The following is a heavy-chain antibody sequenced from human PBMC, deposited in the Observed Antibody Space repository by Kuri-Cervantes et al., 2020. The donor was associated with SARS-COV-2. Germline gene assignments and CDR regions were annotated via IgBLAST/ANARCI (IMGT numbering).Heavy chain of an antibody. D-gene: IGHD3-16*02. J-gene: IGHJ4*02. V-gene: IGHV3-30-3*01. Sequence: GGSLRLSCAASGFTFSSYAMHWVRQAPGKGLEWVAFISYEGSNKYYADSVKGRFTISRDNSKNTLYLQMNSLRAEDTAVYYCARSYYDYIWGSYRPEALDYWGQGTLVTVSS. CDR3: ARSYYDYIWGSYRPEALDY. CDR2: ISYEGSNK. CDR1: GFTFSSYA.